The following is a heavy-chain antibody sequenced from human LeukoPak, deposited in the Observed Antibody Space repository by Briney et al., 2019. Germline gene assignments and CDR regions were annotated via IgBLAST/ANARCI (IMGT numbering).Heavy chain of an antibody. CDR1: GGSISSGDYY. CDR2: IYYSGST. V-gene: IGHV4-30-4*01. D-gene: IGHD5-12*01. Sequence: SETLSLTCTVSGGSISSGDYYWSWIRQPPGKGLEWIGYIYYSGSTYYNPSLKSRVTISVDTSKNQFSLELGPVTAADTAVYYCARATDGSGYDFDYWGQGTLVTVSS. CDR3: ARATDGSGYDFDY. J-gene: IGHJ4*02.